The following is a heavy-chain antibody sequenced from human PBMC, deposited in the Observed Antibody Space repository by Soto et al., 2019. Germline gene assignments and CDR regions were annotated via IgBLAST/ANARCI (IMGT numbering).Heavy chain of an antibody. D-gene: IGHD6-13*01. V-gene: IGHV1-18*01. CDR2: INTYHGNT. CDR3: ARSPGYSASWGYFYYGMKI. CDR1: GYTFTNYG. Sequence: QVQLVQSGAELKKPGASVKVYCKASGYTFTNYGISWVRQAPGQGLEWMGWINTYHGNTKYAQKLQGRVTMTTGTATSTAYMALTSLRSDATAVYYCARSPGYSASWGYFYYGMKICGQGTTVIASS. J-gene: IGHJ6*02.